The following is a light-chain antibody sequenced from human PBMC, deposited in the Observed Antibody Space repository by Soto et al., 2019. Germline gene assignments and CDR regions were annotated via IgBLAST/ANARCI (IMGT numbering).Light chain of an antibody. CDR2: TDN. V-gene: IGLV1-44*01. J-gene: IGLJ1*01. Sequence: QFVLTQPPSASGTPGQRVTISCSGNSSNIGSNAVNWYQQFPGTAPKLLIYTDNQRPSGVPDRFSGSKSGTSASLAISGLQSEDEADYFCAAWDGSLNAYVFGTGTKLTVL. CDR3: AAWDGSLNAYV. CDR1: SSNIGSNA.